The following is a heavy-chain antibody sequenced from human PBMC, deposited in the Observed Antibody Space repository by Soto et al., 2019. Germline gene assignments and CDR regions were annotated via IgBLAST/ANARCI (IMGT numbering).Heavy chain of an antibody. V-gene: IGHV4-59*01. CDR3: ARDGYYYDSSGYQRVYYFDY. J-gene: IGHJ4*02. Sequence: SETLSLTCTVSGGSISSYYWSWIRQPPGKGLEWIGYIYYSGSTNYNPSLKSRVTISVDTSKNQFSLKLSSVTAADTAVYFCARDGYYYDSSGYQRVYYFDYWGQRTPVTVSS. D-gene: IGHD3-22*01. CDR2: IYYSGST. CDR1: GGSISSYY.